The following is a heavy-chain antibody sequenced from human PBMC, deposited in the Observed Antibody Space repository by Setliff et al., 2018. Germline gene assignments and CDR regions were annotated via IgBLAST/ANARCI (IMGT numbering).Heavy chain of an antibody. J-gene: IGHJ4*02. CDR1: GGSISSISYY. D-gene: IGHD2-2*01. Sequence: SETLSLTCTVPGGSISSISYYWGWIRQPPGKGQEWIGTVYDSGTTYYNPSLKSRVTIFVDTSKNQFSLNLNSVTAADTGVYYCASCRYQVPYDYWGQGILVTVSS. CDR2: VYDSGTT. V-gene: IGHV4-39*01. CDR3: ASCRYQVPYDY.